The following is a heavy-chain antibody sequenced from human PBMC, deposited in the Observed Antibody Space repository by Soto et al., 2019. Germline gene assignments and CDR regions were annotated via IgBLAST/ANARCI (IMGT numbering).Heavy chain of an antibody. D-gene: IGHD3-3*01. V-gene: IGHV5-51*01. Sequence: LKISCKGSGYSFTSYWIGWVRQMPGKGLEWMGIIYPGDSDTRYSPSFQGQVTISADKSISTAYLQWSSLKASDTAMYYCARLRNYDFWSGYFANWFDPWGQGTLVTVSS. J-gene: IGHJ5*02. CDR3: ARLRNYDFWSGYFANWFDP. CDR2: IYPGDSDT. CDR1: GYSFTSYW.